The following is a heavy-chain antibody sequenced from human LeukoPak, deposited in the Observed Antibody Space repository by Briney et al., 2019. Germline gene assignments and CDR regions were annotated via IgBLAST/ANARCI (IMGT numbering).Heavy chain of an antibody. CDR3: ARRYAGYSGYDWLRYYYYYMDV. D-gene: IGHD5-12*01. CDR2: IYYTGNT. Sequence: KPSETLSLTCTVSGDSISTSKSYWGWIRQPPLKGLEWIGSIYYTGNTYYNASLKSRVTISVDTSKNQFSLKLSSVTAADTAVYYCARRYAGYSGYDWLRYYYYYMDVWGKGTTVTVSS. J-gene: IGHJ6*03. CDR1: GDSISTSKSY. V-gene: IGHV4-39*07.